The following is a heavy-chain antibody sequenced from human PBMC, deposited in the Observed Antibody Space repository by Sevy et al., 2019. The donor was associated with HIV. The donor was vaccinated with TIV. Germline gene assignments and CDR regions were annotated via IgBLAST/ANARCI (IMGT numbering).Heavy chain of an antibody. CDR2: ISGSGGST. J-gene: IGHJ4*02. D-gene: IGHD3-10*01. CDR1: GFTFSSYA. V-gene: IGHV3-23*01. CDR3: AKTGAFGELSYYFDY. Sequence: GGSLRLSCAASGFTFSSYAMSWVRQAPGKGLEWVSAISGSGGSTYYAHSVKGRFTISRDNSKNTLYLQMNSLRVEDTAVYYCAKTGAFGELSYYFDYWGQGTLVTVSS.